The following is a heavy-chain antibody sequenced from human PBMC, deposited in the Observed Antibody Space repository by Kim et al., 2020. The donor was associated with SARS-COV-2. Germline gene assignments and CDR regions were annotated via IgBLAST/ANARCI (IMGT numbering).Heavy chain of an antibody. D-gene: IGHD3-16*01. CDR1: GYTFRSFG. Sequence: ASVKVSCKTFGYTFRSFGINWMRQAPGQGLEWLGWVSGYNGDTKYAQTIQGRATMTTDTSTDTAYLDLRSLRSDDTAIYYCARDRIGGIDARYSDYWGQG. CDR3: ARDRIGGIDARYSDY. V-gene: IGHV1-18*01. CDR2: VSGYNGDT. J-gene: IGHJ4*02.